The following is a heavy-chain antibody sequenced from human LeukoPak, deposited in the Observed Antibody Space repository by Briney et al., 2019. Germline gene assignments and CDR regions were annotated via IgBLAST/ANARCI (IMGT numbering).Heavy chain of an antibody. D-gene: IGHD4-23*01. CDR1: GFTFRNYW. CDR2: INDDGTFT. CDR3: ARGGSNSVHY. Sequence: PGGSLRLSCAASGFTFRNYWMHWVRQVPGKGLVWVSRINDDGTFTTYADSVKGRFIISRDNAKNSLYLQMNSLRAEDTAVYYCARGGSNSVHYWGQGTLVTVSS. V-gene: IGHV3-74*01. J-gene: IGHJ4*02.